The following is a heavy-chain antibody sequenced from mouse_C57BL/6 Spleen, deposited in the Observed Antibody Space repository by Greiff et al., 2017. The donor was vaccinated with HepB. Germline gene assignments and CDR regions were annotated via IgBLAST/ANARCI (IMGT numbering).Heavy chain of an antibody. CDR3: ARSLYYYGSSPYYFDY. V-gene: IGHV1-18*01. CDR2: INPNNGGT. D-gene: IGHD1-1*01. Sequence: VQLKQSGPELVKPGASVKIPCKASGYTFTDYNMDWVKQSHGKSLEWIGDINPNNGGTIYNQKFKGKATLTVDKSSSTAYMELRSLTSEDTAVYYCARSLYYYGSSPYYFDYWGQGTTLTVSS. CDR1: GYTFTDYN. J-gene: IGHJ2*01.